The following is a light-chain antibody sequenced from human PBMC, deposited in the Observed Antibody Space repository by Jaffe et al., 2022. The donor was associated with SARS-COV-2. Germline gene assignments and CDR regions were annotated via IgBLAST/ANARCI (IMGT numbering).Light chain of an antibody. J-gene: IGLJ3*02. CDR1: SSDVGGYNY. CDR2: EVS. CDR3: SSFTSSHTWV. Sequence: QSALTQPASVSGSPGQSITISCTGTSSDVGGYNYVSWYQQYPGKAPKLMIYEVSYRPSGVPDRFSGSKSGNTASLTISGLQAEDEADYYCSSFTSSHTWVFGGGTKLTVL. V-gene: IGLV2-14*01.